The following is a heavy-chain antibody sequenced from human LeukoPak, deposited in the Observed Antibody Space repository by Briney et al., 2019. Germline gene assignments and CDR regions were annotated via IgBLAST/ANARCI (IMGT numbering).Heavy chain of an antibody. CDR1: GFTFSSYE. CDR3: ARDNGGYSGYDQFDF. J-gene: IGHJ4*02. D-gene: IGHD5-12*01. V-gene: IGHV3-48*03. Sequence: GGSLRLSCAASGFTFSSYEMNWVRQAPGKGLEWVSYISSSGNTIYYADSVKGRFTVPRDNAKNSLYLQMNSLTAEDTAVYYCARDNGGYSGYDQFDFWGQGTLVTVSS. CDR2: ISSSGNTI.